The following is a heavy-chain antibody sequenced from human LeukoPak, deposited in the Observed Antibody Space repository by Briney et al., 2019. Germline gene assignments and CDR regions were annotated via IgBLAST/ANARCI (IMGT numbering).Heavy chain of an antibody. D-gene: IGHD3-10*01. CDR2: IDYSGTT. CDR1: GGSISSGGYY. J-gene: IGHJ4*02. V-gene: IGHV4-31*03. Sequence: SQTLSLTCTVSGGSISSGGYYWSWIRQHPGKGLEWVGYIDYSGTTYYNPSLKSRLTMSVDTSKNQFSLKLTSVTAADTAVYYCARDGDSSGSHPHYWDQGTLVTVSS. CDR3: ARDGDSSGSHPHY.